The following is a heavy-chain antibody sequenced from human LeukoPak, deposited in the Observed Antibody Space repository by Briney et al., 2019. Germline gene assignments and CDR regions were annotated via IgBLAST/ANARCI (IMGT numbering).Heavy chain of an antibody. J-gene: IGHJ2*01. D-gene: IGHD1-20*01. V-gene: IGHV4-59*02. Sequence: PSETLSLTCSISGGSVSTFYWSWIRQPPGKGLEWIGYIYFSGSPNYSPSLKSRAAISIDTSKNRLSLNLTSVTAADTALYYCAGSPITTIAGYFNLWSRGTLVTVSS. CDR2: IYFSGSP. CDR1: GGSVSTFY. CDR3: AGSPITTIAGYFNL.